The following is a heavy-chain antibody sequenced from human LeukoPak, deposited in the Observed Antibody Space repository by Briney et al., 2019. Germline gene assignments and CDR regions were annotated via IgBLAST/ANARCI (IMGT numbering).Heavy chain of an antibody. CDR3: ARVVYCSGGSCYPSNYYYYMNV. CDR2: ISAYNGNT. D-gene: IGHD2-15*01. Sequence: ASVKVSCKASGYTFTSYGISWVRQAPGQGLEWMGWISAYNGNTNYAQKLQGRVTMTTDTYTSTAYMELRSLRSDDTAMYYCARVVYCSGGSCYPSNYYYYMNVWGKGTTVTVSS. J-gene: IGHJ6*03. V-gene: IGHV1-18*01. CDR1: GYTFTSYG.